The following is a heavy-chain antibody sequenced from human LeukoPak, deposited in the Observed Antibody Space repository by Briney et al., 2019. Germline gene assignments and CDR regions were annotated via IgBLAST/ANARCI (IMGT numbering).Heavy chain of an antibody. CDR3: ARSARHCNNGVCFTDYYIDL. CDR2: INPNSGGT. V-gene: IGHV1-2*02. J-gene: IGHJ6*03. Sequence: ASVKVSCKASGYTFTGYYMHWVRQAPGQGLEWMGWINPNSGGTNYPQKFQGRVTMTRDTSISTAYMEMSSLTSDDTAVYYCARSARHCNNGVCFTDYYIDLWGKGTTVIVSS. D-gene: IGHD2-8*01. CDR1: GYTFTGYY.